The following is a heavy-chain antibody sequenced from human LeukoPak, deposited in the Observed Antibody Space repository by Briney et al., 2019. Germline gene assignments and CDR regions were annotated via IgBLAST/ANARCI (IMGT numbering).Heavy chain of an antibody. J-gene: IGHJ4*02. Sequence: GGSVRLSCAASGFTFSDYAITRVRQAPGKGLEWVSGISGSAGSTYYADSVRGRFTISRDNSKNTLYLQMNSLRVEDTAVYYCAERWQGNSRDLDNWGQGTLATVSS. CDR3: AERWQGNSRDLDN. D-gene: IGHD5-24*01. V-gene: IGHV3-23*01. CDR2: ISGSAGST. CDR1: GFTFSDYA.